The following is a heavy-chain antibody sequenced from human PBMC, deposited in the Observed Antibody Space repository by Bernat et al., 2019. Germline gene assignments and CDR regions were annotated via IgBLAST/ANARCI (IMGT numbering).Heavy chain of an antibody. D-gene: IGHD3-22*01. J-gene: IGHJ4*02. Sequence: QLQLQESGPGLVKPSETLSLSCTVSGGSISSSGYYGGWIRQPPGKGLEWIGSIYYSGSTYYNPSLKSRVTISVDTSKTQFSLKRSSVTAADTAVYYGARQKGYYDSSGYSGRYYFDYWGQGTLVTVSS. CDR1: GGSISSSGYY. CDR2: IYYSGST. V-gene: IGHV4-39*01. CDR3: ARQKGYYDSSGYSGRYYFDY.